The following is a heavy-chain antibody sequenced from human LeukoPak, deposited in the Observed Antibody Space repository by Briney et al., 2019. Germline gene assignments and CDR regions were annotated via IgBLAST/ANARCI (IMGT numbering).Heavy chain of an antibody. V-gene: IGHV1-69*13. J-gene: IGHJ6*02. CDR3: ARDIRYFDWLLQNNNYYYYYGMDV. D-gene: IGHD3-9*01. CDR1: GGNFSSYA. CDR2: IIPIFGSA. Sequence: SSVTLSCKASGGNFSSYAISWVRQAPGQGLEWMGGIIPIFGSANYAQKFQGSVTITADESTSTAYMELSSLKSEDTAVYYCARDIRYFDWLLQNNNYYYYYGMDVWGQGTTVTVSS.